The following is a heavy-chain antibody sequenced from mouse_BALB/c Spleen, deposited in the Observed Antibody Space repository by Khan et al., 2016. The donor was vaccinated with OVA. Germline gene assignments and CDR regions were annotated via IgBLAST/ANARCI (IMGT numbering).Heavy chain of an antibody. J-gene: IGHJ4*01. CDR3: AKDPPYYAMDY. Sequence: QVQLQQSGPGLVAPSQSLSITCTVSGFSLTDYAVSWIRQPPGKGLEWLGVIWGGGSKYYNSALKSRLSISKDKSKSQVFLKMNSLQTDDTAMYYCAKDPPYYAMDYGGQGTSVTVSS. CDR2: IWGGGSK. V-gene: IGHV2-6-5*01. CDR1: GFSLTDYA.